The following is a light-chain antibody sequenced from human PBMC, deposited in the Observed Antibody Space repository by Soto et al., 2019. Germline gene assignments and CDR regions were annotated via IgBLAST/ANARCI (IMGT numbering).Light chain of an antibody. CDR2: SSS. V-gene: IGKV1-39*01. Sequence: IQLTQSPSSRSESVGDRVTITCRASQGIITYLNWYPQKPGKAPNLLSYSSSTLQSGVPSRFSGSGSGTDFTLTISSLQPEDFATYYCQQSFSSLWTFGQGTKVDI. J-gene: IGKJ1*01. CDR1: QGIITY. CDR3: QQSFSSLWT.